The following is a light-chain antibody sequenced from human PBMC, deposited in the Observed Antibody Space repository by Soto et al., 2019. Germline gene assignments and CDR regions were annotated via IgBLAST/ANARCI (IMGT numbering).Light chain of an antibody. CDR1: SSDVGGYDF. J-gene: IGLJ2*01. V-gene: IGLV2-14*03. CDR3: SSYRSSSASVV. Sequence: QSALTQPASVSGSPGQSITISCTGTSSDVGGYDFVSWYQQHPGKAPKLMIYDATHRSSGISDRFSGSKSGSTASLTISGLQAEDEADYYCSSYRSSSASVVLGGGTKLTVL. CDR2: DAT.